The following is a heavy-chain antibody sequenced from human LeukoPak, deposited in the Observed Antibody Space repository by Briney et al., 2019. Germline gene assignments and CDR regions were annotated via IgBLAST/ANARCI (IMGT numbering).Heavy chain of an antibody. CDR3: ARGSYYSDSSGNFDY. CDR1: GGSISSYY. D-gene: IGHD3-22*01. V-gene: IGHV4-4*07. J-gene: IGHJ4*02. Sequence: PSETLSLTCTVSGGSISSYYWSWLRQPAGKGLEWIGRIYTSGNTNYNPSPKSRVTISVDTSKNQFSLKLSSITAADTAVYYCARGSYYSDSSGNFDYWGQGTLVTVSS. CDR2: IYTSGNT.